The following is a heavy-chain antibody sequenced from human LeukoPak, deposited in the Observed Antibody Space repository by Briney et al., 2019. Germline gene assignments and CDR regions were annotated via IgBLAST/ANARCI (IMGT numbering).Heavy chain of an antibody. CDR3: AKGQRVVPAATAFNY. J-gene: IGHJ4*02. Sequence: GGSLRLSCAASGFTFSSSAMSWVRQVPGKGLEWVSGISASGGSTSYADSVRGRFTISRDNSKNTLYLQMNSLRAEDTAVYYCAKGQRVVPAATAFNYWGQGTLVTVSS. CDR1: GFTFSSSA. V-gene: IGHV3-23*01. CDR2: ISASGGST. D-gene: IGHD2-2*01.